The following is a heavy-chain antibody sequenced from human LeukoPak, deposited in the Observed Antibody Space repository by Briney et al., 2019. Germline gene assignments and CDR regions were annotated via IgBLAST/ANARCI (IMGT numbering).Heavy chain of an antibody. CDR2: ISSTSSDM. V-gene: IGHV3-21*05. Sequence: GGSLRLSCAASGFTFSSYGMSWVRQAPGKGLEWISYISSTSSDMYYLDSVKGRFTISRDDAKNSLYLQMNSLRAEDTSIYYCARRGPYFDYWGQGILVAVSS. CDR1: GFTFSSYG. D-gene: IGHD3-10*01. J-gene: IGHJ4*02. CDR3: ARRGPYFDY.